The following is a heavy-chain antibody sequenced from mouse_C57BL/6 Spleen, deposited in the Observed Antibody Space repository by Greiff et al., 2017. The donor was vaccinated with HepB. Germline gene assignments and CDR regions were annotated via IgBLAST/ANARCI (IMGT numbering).Heavy chain of an antibody. CDR2: IDPENGDT. Sequence: VQLQQSGAELVRPGASVKLSCTASGFNIKDDYMHWVKQRPEQGLEWIGWIDPENGDTEYASKFQGKATITADTSSNTAYLQLSSLTSEDTAGYYCTTVYYYGSSPWFAYWGQGTLVTVSA. J-gene: IGHJ3*01. V-gene: IGHV14-4*01. CDR1: GFNIKDDY. CDR3: TTVYYYGSSPWFAY. D-gene: IGHD1-1*01.